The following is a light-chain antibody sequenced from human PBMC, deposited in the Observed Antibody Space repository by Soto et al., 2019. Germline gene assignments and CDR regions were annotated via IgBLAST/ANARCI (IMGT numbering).Light chain of an antibody. Sequence: DIVMTQSPDSLAVSLGERATINCKSSQSVLYSSNNKNYLAWYQQKPGQPPKLLIYWASTRESGVPDRFSGSGSETDFTLTISSLQAEDVAVYYCQQYYDTPVTFGPGTKVDIK. CDR3: QQYYDTPVT. CDR2: WAS. J-gene: IGKJ3*01. CDR1: QSVLYSSNNKNY. V-gene: IGKV4-1*01.